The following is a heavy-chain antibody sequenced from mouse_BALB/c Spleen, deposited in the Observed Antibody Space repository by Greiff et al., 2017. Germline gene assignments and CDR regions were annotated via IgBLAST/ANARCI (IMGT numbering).Heavy chain of an antibody. J-gene: IGHJ4*01. CDR3: ARRGSDYYYYAMDY. CDR1: GFSLTSYG. CDR2: IWSGGST. D-gene: IGHD1-1*02. Sequence: VKLMESGPGLVQPSQSLSITCTVSGFSLTSYGVHWVRQSPGKGLEWLGVIWSGGSTDYNAAFISRLSISKDNSKSQVFFKMNSLQANDTAIYYCARRGSDYYYYAMDYWGQGTSVTVSS. V-gene: IGHV2-2*02.